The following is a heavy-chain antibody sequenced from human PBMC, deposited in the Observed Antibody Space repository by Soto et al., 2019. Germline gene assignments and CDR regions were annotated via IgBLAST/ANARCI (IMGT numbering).Heavy chain of an antibody. Sequence: QAGGSLRLSCAASGFTFSSYAMSWVRQAPGKGLEWVSAISGSGGSTYYADSVKGRFTISRDNSKNTLYLQMNSLRAEDTAVYYCAKDYHSGWTSGGNNWFDPWGQGTLVTVSP. CDR1: GFTFSSYA. CDR3: AKDYHSGWTSGGNNWFDP. CDR2: ISGSGGST. J-gene: IGHJ5*02. D-gene: IGHD6-19*01. V-gene: IGHV3-23*01.